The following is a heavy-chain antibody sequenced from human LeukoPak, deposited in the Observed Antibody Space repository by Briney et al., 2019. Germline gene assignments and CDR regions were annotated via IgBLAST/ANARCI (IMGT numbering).Heavy chain of an antibody. Sequence: GGSLRLSCAASGFTFAPYWMNWVRQAPGKGLECVATMNRDGSEKYYVDSVKGRFTISRDNSKNTLYLQMNSLRADDTAVYYCARAVEEWLFLYNWGQGALVTVSS. J-gene: IGHJ4*02. CDR1: GFTFAPYW. D-gene: IGHD3-3*01. CDR3: ARAVEEWLFLYN. CDR2: MNRDGSEK. V-gene: IGHV3-7*04.